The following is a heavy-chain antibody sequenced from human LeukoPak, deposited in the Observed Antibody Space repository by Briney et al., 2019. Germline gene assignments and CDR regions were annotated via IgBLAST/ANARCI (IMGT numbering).Heavy chain of an antibody. J-gene: IGHJ3*02. V-gene: IGHV4-31*03. D-gene: IGHD4-23*01. Sequence: PSQTLSLTCTVSGDSISSAFYYWSWIRQHPGKGLEWIGYIYHSGTTYYNPSLKTRVTMSLDTSRNQFSLKVSSVTAAETAVYYCARNLGAVVTPGWAYDIWGQGTMVTVSS. CDR3: ARNLGAVVTPGWAYDI. CDR2: IYHSGTT. CDR1: GDSISSAFYY.